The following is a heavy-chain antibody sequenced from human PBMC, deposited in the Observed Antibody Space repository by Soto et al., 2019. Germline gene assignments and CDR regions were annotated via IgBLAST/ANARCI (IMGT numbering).Heavy chain of an antibody. CDR2: INHSGST. J-gene: IGHJ1*01. CDR1: GGSFSGYY. D-gene: IGHD3-10*01. Sequence: SETLSLTCAVYGGSFSGYYWSWIRQPPGKGLEWIGEINHSGSTNYNPSLKSRVTISVDTSKNQFSLKLSSVTAADTAGYYCARGHVLLWFGESFEYFQHWGHGTLVTVSS. CDR3: ARGHVLLWFGESFEYFQH. V-gene: IGHV4-34*01.